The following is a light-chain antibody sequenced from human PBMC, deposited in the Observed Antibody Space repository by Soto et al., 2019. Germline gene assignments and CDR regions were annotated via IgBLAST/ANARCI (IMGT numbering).Light chain of an antibody. V-gene: IGKV3-11*01. CDR1: QSVSSY. CDR2: DAS. CDR3: QQRSNWTPT. J-gene: IGKJ1*01. Sequence: EIVLTQSPATLSLSPGERATLSCRASQSVSSYLAWYQQKPGQAPRLLIYDASNRATGIPARFSGSGSGTDFTLTISSLEPEDFALYYCQQRSNWTPTFGQGTKVEIK.